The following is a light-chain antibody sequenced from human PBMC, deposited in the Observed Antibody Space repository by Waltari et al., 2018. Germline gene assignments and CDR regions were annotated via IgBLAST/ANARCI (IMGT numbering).Light chain of an antibody. CDR3: LQYNNWPPSTWT. J-gene: IGKJ1*01. CDR1: QSVSSS. Sequence: EIVMTQSPGTLSVSPGERATLPCRASQSVSSSLAWYQQRPGQAPRLLIYGASTRATGIPARFSGSGSGTEFTLTISSLQSEDFAIYSCLQYNNWPPSTWTFGQGTKVEIK. CDR2: GAS. V-gene: IGKV3-15*01.